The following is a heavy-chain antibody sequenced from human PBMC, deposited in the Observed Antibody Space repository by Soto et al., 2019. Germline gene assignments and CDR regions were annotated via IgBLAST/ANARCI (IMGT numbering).Heavy chain of an antibody. D-gene: IGHD2-21*02. J-gene: IGHJ4*02. Sequence: SGPTLVNPTQTLTLTCTFSGFSLNTTGICVSWIRQPPGKALEWLARIDWDDDKYFSTSLKTRLTISKDTSKNQVVLTMTNMDPVDTATYYCARISGVGYYFDYWGQGTQVTVSS. V-gene: IGHV2-70*11. CDR1: GFSLNTTGIC. CDR2: IDWDDDK. CDR3: ARISGVGYYFDY.